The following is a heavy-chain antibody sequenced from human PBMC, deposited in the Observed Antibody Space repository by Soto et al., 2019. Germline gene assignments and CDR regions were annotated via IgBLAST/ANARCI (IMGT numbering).Heavy chain of an antibody. Sequence: TSETLSLTCTVSGGSISSYYWSWIRQPPGKGLEWIGYIYYSGSTNYNPSLKSRVTISVDTSKNQLSLKLSSVTAADTAVYYCARSLIAVAGRDYYYYGMDVWGQGTTVTVSS. CDR1: GGSISSYY. CDR3: ARSLIAVAGRDYYYYGMDV. J-gene: IGHJ6*02. V-gene: IGHV4-59*01. CDR2: IYYSGST. D-gene: IGHD6-19*01.